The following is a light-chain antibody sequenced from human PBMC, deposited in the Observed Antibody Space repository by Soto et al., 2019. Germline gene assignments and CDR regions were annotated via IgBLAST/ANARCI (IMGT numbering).Light chain of an antibody. CDR3: QQYNNWPKT. V-gene: IGKV3-15*01. J-gene: IGKJ1*01. Sequence: EIVMTQSPATLYVSPGERATLSCRASQSISSSLAWYQQRPGQAPRLLIYGTTTRAAGVPSRFSGSGSGAEFTLTISSLQSEDFAFYYCQQYNNWPKTFGQGTKVEIK. CDR1: QSISSS. CDR2: GTT.